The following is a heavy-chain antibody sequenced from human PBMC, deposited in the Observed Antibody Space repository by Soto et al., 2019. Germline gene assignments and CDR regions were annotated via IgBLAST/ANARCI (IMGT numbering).Heavy chain of an antibody. CDR2: IYYTINT. CDR3: AGHSGYDFWSGSRDP. V-gene: IGHV4-59*01. CDR1: GGSISGSY. Sequence: QVQLQESGPRLVKPSETLSLTCTVSGGSISGSYWSWIRQPPGKGLEWMGYIYYTINTNYNPSLKSRVTISVDMSKNQVSLRLSSVTAADTAVYYCAGHSGYDFWSGSRDPWGQGTMVTVSS. J-gene: IGHJ5*02. D-gene: IGHD3-3*01.